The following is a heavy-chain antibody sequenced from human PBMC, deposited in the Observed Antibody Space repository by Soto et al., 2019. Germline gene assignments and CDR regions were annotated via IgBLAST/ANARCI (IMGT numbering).Heavy chain of an antibody. CDR3: ASPPPYSSGWHYFDY. D-gene: IGHD6-19*01. CDR2: IYYSGST. J-gene: IGHJ4*02. Sequence: SETLSLTCTVSGGSISSYYWSWIRQPPGKGLEWIGYIYYSGSTNYNPSLKSRVTISVDTSKNQFSLKLSSVTAADTAVYYCASPPPYSSGWHYFDYWGQGTLVTVSS. CDR1: GGSISSYY. V-gene: IGHV4-59*08.